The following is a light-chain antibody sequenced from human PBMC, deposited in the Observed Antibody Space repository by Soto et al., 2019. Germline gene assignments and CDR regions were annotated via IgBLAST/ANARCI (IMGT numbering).Light chain of an antibody. V-gene: IGKV3-11*01. Sequence: EIVLTQSPATLSLSPGERATLSCRASQSVSSYLAWYQQKPGQAPRLLIYDASNRATGIPARFSGSGSGTDFTLTISSLEPEDFAVYYCQQHSNWPTFGKGTKVEIK. CDR2: DAS. CDR1: QSVSSY. J-gene: IGKJ1*01. CDR3: QQHSNWPT.